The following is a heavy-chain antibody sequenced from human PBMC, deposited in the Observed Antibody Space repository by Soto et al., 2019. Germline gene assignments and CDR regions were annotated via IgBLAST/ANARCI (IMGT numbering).Heavy chain of an antibody. J-gene: IGHJ6*02. V-gene: IGHV3-53*01. CDR3: ALTSNYYYYGMDV. CDR2: IYSGGST. CDR1: GFTVSSNY. Sequence: EVQLVESGGGLIQPGGSLRLSCAASGFTVSSNYMSWVRQAPGKGLEWVSVIYSGGSTYYADSVKGRFTISRDNSKNTLYLQMNSLRAEDTAVYYCALTSNYYYYGMDVWGQGTTVTDSS.